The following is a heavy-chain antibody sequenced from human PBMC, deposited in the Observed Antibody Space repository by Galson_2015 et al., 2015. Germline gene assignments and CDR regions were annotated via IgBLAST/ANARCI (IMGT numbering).Heavy chain of an antibody. CDR1: GFTFSSYA. J-gene: IGHJ4*02. V-gene: IGHV3-30-3*01. D-gene: IGHD5-12*01. Sequence: SLRLSCAASGFTFSSYAMHWVRQAPGKGLEWVAVISYDGSNKYYADSVKGRFTISRDNSKNTLYLQMNSLRAEDTAVYYCAQGSPWPLDYWGQGTLVTVSS. CDR2: ISYDGSNK. CDR3: AQGSPWPLDY.